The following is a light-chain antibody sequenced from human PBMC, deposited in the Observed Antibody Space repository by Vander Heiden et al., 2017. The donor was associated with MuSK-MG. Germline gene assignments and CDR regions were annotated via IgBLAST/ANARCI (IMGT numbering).Light chain of an antibody. J-gene: IGKJ4*02. Sequence: DIVMTQSPDSLAVPLCERATITCKSSQSVLDRYRNQDHLPWYQQKPGQPPKLISDWASTRDCGVPDRFSGSGSGTDFTLTISSLQAEDVAVYYCQQHDSSPLTFGGGTKVEIK. CDR2: WAS. V-gene: IGKV4-1*01. CDR1: QSVLDRYRNQDH. CDR3: QQHDSSPLT.